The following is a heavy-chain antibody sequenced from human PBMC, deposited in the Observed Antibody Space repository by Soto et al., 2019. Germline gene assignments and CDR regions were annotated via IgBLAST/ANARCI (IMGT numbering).Heavy chain of an antibody. CDR2: INHSGST. D-gene: IGHD4-17*01. CDR3: ARGLIGDYEGVGWFDP. CDR1: GGSFSGYY. V-gene: IGHV4-34*01. J-gene: IGHJ5*02. Sequence: SETLSLTCAVYGGSFSGYYWSWIRQPPGKGLEWIGEINHSGSTNYNPSLKSRVTISVDTSKNQFSLKLSSVTAADTAVYYCARGLIGDYEGVGWFDPWGQGTLVTVSS.